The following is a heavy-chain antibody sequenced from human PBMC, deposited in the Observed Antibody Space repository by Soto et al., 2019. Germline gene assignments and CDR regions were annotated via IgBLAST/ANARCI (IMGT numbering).Heavy chain of an antibody. Sequence: ASVKVSCKASGYTFTGCFVRWVRQAPGQGLEWMGWINPNNGDTNYAQNFQGRVTMTRDTSINTAYMELSSLRSEDTAVYYCARSKAAAFSFDYWGQGTLVTVSS. V-gene: IGHV1-2*02. CDR2: INPNNGDT. J-gene: IGHJ4*02. CDR3: ARSKAAAFSFDY. D-gene: IGHD6-13*01. CDR1: GYTFTGCF.